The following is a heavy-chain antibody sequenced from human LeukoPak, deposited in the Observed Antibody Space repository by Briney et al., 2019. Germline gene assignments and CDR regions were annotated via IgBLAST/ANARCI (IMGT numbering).Heavy chain of an antibody. D-gene: IGHD6-6*01. CDR1: GGSFSGYY. J-gene: IGHJ4*02. Sequence: SETLSLTCAVYGGSFSGYYWSWIRQPPGKGLEWIGEINHSGSTNYNPSLKSRVTISVDTSKNQFSLKLSSVTAADTAAYYCARLTAARPLDYWGQGTLVTVSS. CDR2: INHSGST. V-gene: IGHV4-34*01. CDR3: ARLTAARPLDY.